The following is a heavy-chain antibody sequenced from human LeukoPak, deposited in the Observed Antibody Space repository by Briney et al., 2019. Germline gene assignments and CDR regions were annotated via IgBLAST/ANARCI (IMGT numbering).Heavy chain of an antibody. CDR2: IYYNGNT. V-gene: IGHV4-39*01. J-gene: IGHJ4*02. CDR1: GDSISSSGYY. D-gene: IGHD2-2*01. CDR3: ARVKGDIVVVPAACFDY. Sequence: SETLSLTCTVSGDSISSSGYYWGWIRQPPGKGLEWIGNIYYNGNTYYNPSLKSRVTISVDTSKNQFSLKLSSVTAADTAVYYCARVKGDIVVVPAACFDYWGQGTLVTVSS.